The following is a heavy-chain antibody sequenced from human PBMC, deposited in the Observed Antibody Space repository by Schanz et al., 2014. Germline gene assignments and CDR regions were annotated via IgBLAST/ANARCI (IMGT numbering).Heavy chain of an antibody. CDR1: GFTVSSNH. Sequence: EVHLAESGGGLVQPGGSLRLSCAVSGFTVSSNHMSWVRQAPGKGLEWVSVIYSGIGAYYADSVKGRFTISRDNSKNTLYLQMNTLRAEDTAVYYCARDRGYCSGGSCLTFDYWGQGTLVTVSS. CDR3: ARDRGYCSGGSCLTFDY. J-gene: IGHJ4*02. V-gene: IGHV3-66*02. CDR2: IYSGIGA. D-gene: IGHD2-15*01.